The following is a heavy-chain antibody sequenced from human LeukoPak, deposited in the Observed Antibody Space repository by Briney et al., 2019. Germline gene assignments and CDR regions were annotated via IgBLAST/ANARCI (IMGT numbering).Heavy chain of an antibody. CDR2: INPNSGGT. D-gene: IGHD3-3*01. CDR1: GYTFTGYY. CDR3: ARARTRITIFGVVPPVEY. Sequence: ASVKVSCKASGYTFTGYYMHWVRQAPGQGLEWMGWINPNSGGTNYAQKFQGRVTMTRDTSISTAYMELSRLRSDDTAVYYCARARTRITIFGVVPPVEYWGQGTLVTVSS. J-gene: IGHJ4*02. V-gene: IGHV1-2*02.